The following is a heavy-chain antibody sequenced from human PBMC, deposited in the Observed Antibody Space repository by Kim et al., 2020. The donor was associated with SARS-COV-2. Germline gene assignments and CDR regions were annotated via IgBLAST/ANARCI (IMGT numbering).Heavy chain of an antibody. CDR2: INHSGST. CDR1: GGSFSGYY. J-gene: IGHJ6*03. CDR3: ARESSAYSSSWYQDYYYYYMDV. Sequence: SETLSLTCAVYGGSFSGYYWSWIRQPPGKWLEWIGEINHSGSTNYNPSLKSRVTISVDTSKNPFSLKLSSVTAADTAVYYCARESSAYSSSWYQDYYYYYMDVWGKGTTVTVSS. D-gene: IGHD6-13*01. V-gene: IGHV4-34*01.